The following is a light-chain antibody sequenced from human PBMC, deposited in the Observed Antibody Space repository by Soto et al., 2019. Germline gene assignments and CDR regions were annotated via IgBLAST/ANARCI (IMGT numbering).Light chain of an antibody. CDR2: DAS. CDR3: QQRTDWPLT. V-gene: IGKV3-11*01. CDR1: QSVSSY. Sequence: ESVSTQSPSTVSLTPGERDTLPCRASQSVSSYLGWYQQKPGQAPRLLIYDASSRATGIPARFSGSGSGTDFTLTISSLEPEDFAVYYCQQRTDWPLTFAGGTKVDIK. J-gene: IGKJ4*01.